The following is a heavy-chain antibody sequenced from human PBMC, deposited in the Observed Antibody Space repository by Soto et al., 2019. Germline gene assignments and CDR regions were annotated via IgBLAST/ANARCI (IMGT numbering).Heavy chain of an antibody. J-gene: IGHJ4*02. V-gene: IGHV3-23*01. CDR3: AKTLSAGYRTFDS. CDR1: GFTFSNYA. D-gene: IGHD5-12*01. CDR2: IGATGGNT. Sequence: GSLRLSCAASGFTFSNYAMSWLRQAPGKGLEWVSAIGATGGNTYYADSVKGRFTISRDNSRSTLYLQMNSLRTEDTAVYYCAKTLSAGYRTFDSWGQGTQVTVSS.